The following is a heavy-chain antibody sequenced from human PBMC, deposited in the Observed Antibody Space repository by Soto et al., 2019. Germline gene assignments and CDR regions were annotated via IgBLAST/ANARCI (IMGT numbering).Heavy chain of an antibody. CDR3: ASIVVISATGIAS. D-gene: IGHD2-15*01. V-gene: IGHV3-23*01. CDR1: GFTFIYYA. Sequence: GGSLRLSCVASGFTFIYYAMSWVRQAPGKGLQWVSSTTGSGGTTYYADSVKGRFTMSRDNSKNTLYLQLHSLRVEDTAVYYCASIVVISATGIASWGQGTLVTVSS. CDR2: TTGSGGTT. J-gene: IGHJ4*02.